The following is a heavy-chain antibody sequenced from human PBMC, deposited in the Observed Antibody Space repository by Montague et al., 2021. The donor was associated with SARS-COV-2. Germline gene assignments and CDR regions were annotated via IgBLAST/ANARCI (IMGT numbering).Heavy chain of an antibody. D-gene: IGHD3-10*01. CDR1: GGSFSGYY. CDR2: INHSGST. CDR3: ARGRRILLWFGELLSGGDYYGMDV. J-gene: IGHJ6*02. Sequence: SETLSLTCALYGGSFSGYYWSWIRQPPGKGLEWIGEINHSGSTNYNPSLKSRVTISVDTSKNQFSLKLSSVTAADTAVYYCARGRRILLWFGELLSGGDYYGMDVWGQGTRSPSP. V-gene: IGHV4-34*01.